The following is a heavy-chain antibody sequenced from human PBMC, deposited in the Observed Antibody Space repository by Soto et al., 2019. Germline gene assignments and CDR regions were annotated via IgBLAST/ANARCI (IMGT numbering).Heavy chain of an antibody. V-gene: IGHV3-30*18. Sequence: QVQLVESGGGVVQPGRSLRLSCAASGFTFSSYGMHWVRQAPGKGLEWVAVISYDGSNKYYADSVKGRFTISRDNSKNTLYLQMNSLRAEDTAVYYCAKDANYYYGMDVWGQGTMVTVSS. CDR1: GFTFSSYG. CDR3: AKDANYYYGMDV. J-gene: IGHJ6*02. CDR2: ISYDGSNK.